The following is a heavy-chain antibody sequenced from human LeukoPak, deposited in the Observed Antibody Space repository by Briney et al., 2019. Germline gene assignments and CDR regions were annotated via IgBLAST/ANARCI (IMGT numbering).Heavy chain of an antibody. CDR1: GFTFSSYW. Sequence: PGGSLRLSCAASGFTFSSYWMSWVRQAPGKGLEWVANIKQDGSEKYYVDSVKGRFTISRDNAKNSLYLQMNSLRAEDTAVYYCARGLGIKGERKIFDYWGQGTLVTVSS. CDR3: ARGLGIKGERKIFDY. D-gene: IGHD3-16*01. CDR2: IKQDGSEK. J-gene: IGHJ4*02. V-gene: IGHV3-7*01.